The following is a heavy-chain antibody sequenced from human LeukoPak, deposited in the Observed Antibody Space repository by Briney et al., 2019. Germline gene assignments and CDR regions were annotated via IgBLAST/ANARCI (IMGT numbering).Heavy chain of an antibody. CDR3: ARDGPHGDYFDY. J-gene: IGHJ4*02. V-gene: IGHV4-34*01. CDR1: GGSFSGYY. D-gene: IGHD4-17*01. Sequence: PSETLSLTCAVYGGSFSGYYWSWIRQPPGKGLEWIGEINHSGSTNYNPSLKSRVTISVDTSKNQFSLKLSSVTAADTAVYYCARDGPHGDYFDYWGQGTLVTVSS. CDR2: INHSGST.